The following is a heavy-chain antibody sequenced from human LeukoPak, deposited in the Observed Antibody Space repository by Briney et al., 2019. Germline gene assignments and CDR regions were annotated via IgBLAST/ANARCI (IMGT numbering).Heavy chain of an antibody. CDR3: ARHRSYYYYYMDV. CDR1: GGSISSSSYY. J-gene: IGHJ6*03. V-gene: IGHV4-39*01. Sequence: SETLSLTCTVSGGSISSSSYYWSWIRQPPGKGLEWIGEINHSGSTNYNPSLKSRVTISVDTSKNQFSLKLSSVTAADTAVYYCARHRSYYYYYMDVWGKGTTVTISS. CDR2: INHSGST.